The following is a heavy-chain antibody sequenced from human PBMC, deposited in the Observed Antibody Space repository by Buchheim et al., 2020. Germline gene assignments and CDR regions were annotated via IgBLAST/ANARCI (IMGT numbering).Heavy chain of an antibody. CDR2: INHSGST. J-gene: IGHJ4*02. Sequence: QVQLQQWGAGLLKPSETLSLTCAVYGGSFSGYYWSWIRQPPGKGLEWIGEINHSGSTNYNPSLRSRVTISVDTSKNQFTLQLSSVTAADTAVYYCARFLRDDSSGYPLTGEYYFDYWGQGTL. CDR3: ARFLRDDSSGYPLTGEYYFDY. D-gene: IGHD3-22*01. V-gene: IGHV4-34*01. CDR1: GGSFSGYY.